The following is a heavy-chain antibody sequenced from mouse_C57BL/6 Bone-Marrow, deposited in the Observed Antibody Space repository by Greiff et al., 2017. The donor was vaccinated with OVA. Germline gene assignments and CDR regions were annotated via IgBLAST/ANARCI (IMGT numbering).Heavy chain of an antibody. CDR3: ARNYYGSSYAWFAY. V-gene: IGHV1-26*01. Sequence: EVQLQQSGPELVKPGASVKISCKASGYTFTDYYMNWVKQSHGKSLEWIGDINPNNGGTSYNQKFKGKATLTVDKSSSTAYMELRSLTSEDSAVYYCARNYYGSSYAWFAYWGQGTLVTVSA. D-gene: IGHD1-1*01. CDR2: INPNNGGT. J-gene: IGHJ3*01. CDR1: GYTFTDYY.